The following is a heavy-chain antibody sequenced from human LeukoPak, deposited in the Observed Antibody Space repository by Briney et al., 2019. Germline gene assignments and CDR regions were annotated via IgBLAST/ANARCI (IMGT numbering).Heavy chain of an antibody. D-gene: IGHD2-8*01. CDR3: ARGIHCTNGVCYTGESWFDP. V-gene: IGHV1-18*01. J-gene: IGHJ5*02. CDR1: GYTFTSYG. Sequence: ASLKVSCKASGYTFTSYGISWVRQAPAQELEWMGWISAYNGNTNYAQKLQGRVTMTTDTSTSTAYMELRALRSDDTAVYYCARGIHCTNGVCYTGESWFDPWGQGTLVTVSS. CDR2: ISAYNGNT.